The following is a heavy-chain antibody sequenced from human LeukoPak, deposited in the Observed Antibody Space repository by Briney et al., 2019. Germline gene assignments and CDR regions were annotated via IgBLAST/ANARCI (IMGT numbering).Heavy chain of an antibody. CDR2: IPYDGSNK. Sequence: GGSLRLSCAASGFTFSSYAMHWVRQAPGKGLEWVAVIPYDGSNKYYADSVKGRFTISRDNSKNTLYLQMNSLRAEDTAVYYCARGGVVVTDLDYWGQGTLVTVSS. CDR3: ARGGVVVTDLDY. V-gene: IGHV3-30*04. CDR1: GFTFSSYA. J-gene: IGHJ4*02. D-gene: IGHD2-21*02.